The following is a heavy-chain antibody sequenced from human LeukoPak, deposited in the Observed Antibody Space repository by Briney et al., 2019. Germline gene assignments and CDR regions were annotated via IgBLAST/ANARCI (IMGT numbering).Heavy chain of an antibody. J-gene: IGHJ4*02. CDR1: GYTFTGYY. Sequence: ASVKVSCKASGYTFTGYYMHWVRQAPGQGLEWMGWINPNSGDTNYAQKFQGRVTMTRDTSISTAYMELSRLRSDDTAVYYCARGTNPPYFDSWGQGTLVTVSS. CDR3: ARGTNPPYFDS. V-gene: IGHV1-2*02. CDR2: INPNSGDT. D-gene: IGHD2-8*01.